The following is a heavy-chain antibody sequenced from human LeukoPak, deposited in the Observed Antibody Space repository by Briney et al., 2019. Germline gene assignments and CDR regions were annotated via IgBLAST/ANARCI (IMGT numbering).Heavy chain of an antibody. CDR3: ARRRTTDDAFDI. J-gene: IGHJ3*02. CDR2: IYYSGST. CDR1: GGSISSSSYY. Sequence: SETLSLTCTVSGGSISSSSYYWGWIRQPQGKGLEWIGSIYYSGSTYYNPSLKSRVTISVDTSKNQFSLKLSSVTAADTAVYYCARRRTTDDAFDIWGQGTMVTVSS. D-gene: IGHD4-17*01. V-gene: IGHV4-39*01.